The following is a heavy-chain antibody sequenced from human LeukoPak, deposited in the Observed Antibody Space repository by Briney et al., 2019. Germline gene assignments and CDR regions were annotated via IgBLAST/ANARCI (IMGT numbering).Heavy chain of an antibody. J-gene: IGHJ5*02. Sequence: GASVKVSCKASGYTFGIYGISWVRQAPGQGLEWMAWISPYDGDTNYAQKFEGRVTMTTETSPNTAYMELRSLRSDDTAIYYCARDYCTRGGDCYKEDLFDPWGQGTLVTVSA. D-gene: IGHD2-21*02. CDR3: ARDYCTRGGDCYKEDLFDP. CDR1: GYTFGIYG. V-gene: IGHV1-18*01. CDR2: ISPYDGDT.